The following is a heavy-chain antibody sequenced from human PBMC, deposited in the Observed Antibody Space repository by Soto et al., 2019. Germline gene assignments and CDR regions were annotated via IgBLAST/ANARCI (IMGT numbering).Heavy chain of an antibody. CDR3: ARDRSGSYSYYYYGMDV. CDR1: GFTFSSYA. J-gene: IGHJ6*02. D-gene: IGHD1-26*01. CDR2: ISYDGSNK. Sequence: PGGSLRLSCAASGFTFSSYAMHWVRQAPGKGLEWVAVISYDGSNKYYADSVKGRFTISRDNSKNTLYLQMNSLRAEDTAVYYCARDRSGSYSYYYYGMDVWGPGTTVTVSS. V-gene: IGHV3-30-3*01.